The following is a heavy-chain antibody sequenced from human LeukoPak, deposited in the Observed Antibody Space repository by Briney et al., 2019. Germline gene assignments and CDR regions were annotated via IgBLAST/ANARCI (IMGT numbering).Heavy chain of an antibody. V-gene: IGHV3-30*04. CDR1: GFTFSSYA. CDR2: ISYDGSNK. Sequence: PGGSLRLSCAASGFTFSSYAMHWVRQAPGKGLEWVAVISYDGSNKYYADSVKGRFTISRDNSKNTLYLQMNSLRAEDTAVYYCARVGYSYGSDYWGQGTLVTVSS. D-gene: IGHD5-18*01. J-gene: IGHJ4*02. CDR3: ARVGYSYGSDY.